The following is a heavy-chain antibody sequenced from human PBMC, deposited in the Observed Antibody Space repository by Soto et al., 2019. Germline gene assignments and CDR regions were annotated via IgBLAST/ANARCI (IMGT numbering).Heavy chain of an antibody. D-gene: IGHD3-10*01. V-gene: IGHV4-34*01. CDR2: INHSGST. J-gene: IGHJ4*02. CDR1: GGSFSGYY. Sequence: QVQLQQWGAGLLKPSETLSLTCAVYGGSFSGYYWSWIRQPPGKGLEWIGEINHSGSTNYNPSLRSRVTISVDTSKNQFSLKLSSVTAADTAVYYCARGRAQYYYGSGSYSYWGQGTLVTVSS. CDR3: ARGRAQYYYGSGSYSY.